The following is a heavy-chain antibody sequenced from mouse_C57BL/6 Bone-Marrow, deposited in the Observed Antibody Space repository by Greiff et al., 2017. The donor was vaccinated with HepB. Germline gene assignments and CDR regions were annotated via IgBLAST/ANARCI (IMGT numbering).Heavy chain of an antibody. CDR2: IYPGSGST. Sequence: VQLQQPGAELVKPGASVKMSCKASGYTFTSYWLTWVKQRPGQGLEWIGDIYPGSGSTNYNEKFKSKATLTVDTSSSTAYMQLSSLTSEDSAVYYCAREGAYSNYGAMDYWGQGTSVTVSS. CDR1: GYTFTSYW. V-gene: IGHV1-55*01. CDR3: AREGAYSNYGAMDY. D-gene: IGHD2-5*01. J-gene: IGHJ4*01.